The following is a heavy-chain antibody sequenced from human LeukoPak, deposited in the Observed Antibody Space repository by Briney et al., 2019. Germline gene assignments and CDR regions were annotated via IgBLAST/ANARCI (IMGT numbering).Heavy chain of an antibody. CDR1: GFTFSNAW. D-gene: IGHD2-15*01. CDR3: ATDLDYSGYFDL. J-gene: IGHJ2*01. CDR2: IRRKTDGGTT. V-gene: IGHV3-15*01. Sequence: GESLRLSGEASGFTFSNAWMSWVRQAPGKGLEWVGRIRRKTDGGTTDHAASGKGRFTISRDDSKNTLYLEMTSLKTEDPAVYYCATDLDYSGYFDLWGRGVLVTVSS.